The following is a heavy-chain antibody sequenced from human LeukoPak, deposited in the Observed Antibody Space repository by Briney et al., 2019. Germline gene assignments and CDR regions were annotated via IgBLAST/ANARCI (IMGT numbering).Heavy chain of an antibody. CDR3: AKDLIVGATLYYFDY. CDR2: INIGGTNT. V-gene: IGHV3-11*01. J-gene: IGHJ4*02. CDR1: GFTFHDYY. D-gene: IGHD1-26*01. Sequence: KLGGSLRLSCAASGFTFHDYYMSWIRQAPGKGLEWLSYINIGGTNTHYADSVKGRFTISRDDAKKSLYLEMNNLRAEDTAVYYCAKDLIVGATLYYFDYWGQGTLVTVSS.